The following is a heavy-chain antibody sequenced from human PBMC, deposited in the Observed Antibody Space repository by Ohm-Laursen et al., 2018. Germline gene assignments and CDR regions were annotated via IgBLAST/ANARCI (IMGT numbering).Heavy chain of an antibody. D-gene: IGHD6-19*01. CDR2: ISAGGSSA. CDR3: AKVGPGIAVAGTFYGMDV. CDR1: GFAFSSYA. J-gene: IGHJ6*02. V-gene: IGHV3-23*01. Sequence: SLRLSCAASGFAFSSYAVSWVRQAPGKGLEWVSVISAGGSSAYYADSVKGRFTISRDNSKNTLYLQMNSLRADDTAVYSCAKVGPGIAVAGTFYGMDVWGQGTTVTVSS.